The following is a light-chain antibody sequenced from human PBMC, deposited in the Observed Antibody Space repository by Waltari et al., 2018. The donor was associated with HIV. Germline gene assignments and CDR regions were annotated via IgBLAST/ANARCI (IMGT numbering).Light chain of an antibody. Sequence: DIQMTQPPSTLSVSVGDKVTITCRASQSISSWLAWYQQKPGKAPNLLIYKASTLEGGVPSRFSGSGSGTEFTLTISSLQPDDFATYYCQQYNSHPYTFGQGTKLEI. CDR3: QQYNSHPYT. V-gene: IGKV1-5*03. CDR2: KAS. J-gene: IGKJ2*01. CDR1: QSISSW.